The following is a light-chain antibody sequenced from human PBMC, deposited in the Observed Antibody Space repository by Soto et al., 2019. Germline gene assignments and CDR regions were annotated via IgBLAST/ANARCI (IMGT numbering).Light chain of an antibody. J-gene: IGKJ1*01. V-gene: IGKV1-27*01. Sequence: VQMTQSPSSLSASVGDRVTITCRASQDVYTFLAWYRQRPGRAPELLIYDASTLQAGVPSRFSGDGFGTHFILTISSLQPEDVATYYCQQYNSYSGTFGQGTKVEIK. CDR1: QDVYTF. CDR3: QQYNSYSGT. CDR2: DAS.